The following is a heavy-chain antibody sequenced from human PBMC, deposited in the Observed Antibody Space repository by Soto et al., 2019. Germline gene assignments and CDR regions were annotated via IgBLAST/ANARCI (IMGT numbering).Heavy chain of an antibody. V-gene: IGHV4-31*03. J-gene: IGHJ4*02. Sequence: QVHLQESGPGLVKPSQTLSLTCTVSGASISVHTYYWSWVRQLPGKGLESIGHIYNTGSTYYNPSLKSRLTISLDTSKNQCSLKLNSVTAADTAVYYCARDAGGGTGSYYRYFDYWGQGILVTVSS. CDR2: IYNTGST. CDR1: GASISVHTYY. D-gene: IGHD3-10*01. CDR3: ARDAGGGTGSYYRYFDY.